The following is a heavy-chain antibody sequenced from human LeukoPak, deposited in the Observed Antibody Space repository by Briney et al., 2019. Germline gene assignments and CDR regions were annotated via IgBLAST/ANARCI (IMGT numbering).Heavy chain of an antibody. CDR1: GFTFSSYA. CDR3: AKESCSSTSCSPGYNWFDP. D-gene: IGHD2-2*01. CDR2: ISGSGGST. Sequence: GGSLRLSCAASGFTFSSYAMSWVRQAPGKGLEWVSAISGSGGSTYYADSVKGRFTISRDNSKNTLYLQMNSLRAEDTAVYYCAKESCSSTSCSPGYNWFDPWGQGTLVTVSS. J-gene: IGHJ5*02. V-gene: IGHV3-23*01.